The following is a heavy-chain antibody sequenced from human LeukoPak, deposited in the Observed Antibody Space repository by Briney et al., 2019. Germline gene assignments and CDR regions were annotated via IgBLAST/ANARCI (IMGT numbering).Heavy chain of an antibody. CDR3: ARVDRYYDY. CDR2: IWYDGSDK. J-gene: IGHJ4*02. Sequence: GGSLRLSCAASGFAFSSYAMHWVRQAPGKGLEWVAVIWYDGSDKYYADSVKGRFTISRDSSKNMLYLQMNSLRAEDTAVYYCARVDRYYDYWGQGTLVTVSS. V-gene: IGHV3-33*01. CDR1: GFAFSSYA.